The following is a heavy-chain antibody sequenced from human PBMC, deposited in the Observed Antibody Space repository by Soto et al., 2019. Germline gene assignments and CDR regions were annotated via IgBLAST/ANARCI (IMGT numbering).Heavy chain of an antibody. CDR1: GGCFCGYY. CDR3: AREGEYYDYVWGSYRLDY. D-gene: IGHD3-16*02. V-gene: IGHV4-34*01. J-gene: IGHJ4*02. Sequence: SETLSLTCAVYGGCFCGYYWSWMRPPPGKGLEWIGEINHSGSTNYNPSLKSRVTISVDTSKNQFSLKLSSVTAADTAVYYCAREGEYYDYVWGSYRLDYWGQGTLVTVS. CDR2: INHSGST.